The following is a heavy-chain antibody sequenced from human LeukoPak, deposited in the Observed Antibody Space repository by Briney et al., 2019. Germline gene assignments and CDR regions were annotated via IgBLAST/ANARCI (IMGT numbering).Heavy chain of an antibody. V-gene: IGHV4-59*01. Sequence: SETLSLTCTVSGGSISSYYWSWIRQPPGKGLEWIGYIYYSGSTNYNPSLKSRVTISVDTSKNQFSLKLSSVTAADTAVYYCARQYYDFWSGSGRHDAFDIWGQGTMVTVSS. D-gene: IGHD3-3*01. CDR2: IYYSGST. CDR1: GGSISSYY. CDR3: ARQYYDFWSGSGRHDAFDI. J-gene: IGHJ3*02.